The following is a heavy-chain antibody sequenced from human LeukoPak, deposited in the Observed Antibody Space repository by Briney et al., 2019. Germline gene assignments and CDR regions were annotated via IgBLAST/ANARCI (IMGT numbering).Heavy chain of an antibody. CDR1: GGSINSGDYY. J-gene: IGHJ3*02. D-gene: IGHD4-11*01. CDR2: IYYSGST. CDR3: ARDRDYSNNDAFDI. V-gene: IGHV4-30-4*08. Sequence: PSQTLSLTCTVSGGSINSGDYYWSWIRQPPGKGLEWIGYIYYSGSTYYNPSLKSRVTISVDTSKNQFSLKLSSVTAADTAVYYCARDRDYSNNDAFDIWGQGTMVTVSS.